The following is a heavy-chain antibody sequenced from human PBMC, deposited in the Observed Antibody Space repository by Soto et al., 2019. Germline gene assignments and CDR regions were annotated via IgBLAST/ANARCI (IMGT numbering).Heavy chain of an antibody. Sequence: QVQLQESGPGLVKPSETLSLTCTVSGGSISSYYWSWIRQPPGKGLEWIGYIYYSGSTNYNPSLKSRVTISVDTSKNQFSLKLSSVTAADTAVYYCARVESIAVAGTGFDPWGQGTLVTVSS. J-gene: IGHJ5*02. V-gene: IGHV4-59*01. CDR3: ARVESIAVAGTGFDP. D-gene: IGHD6-19*01. CDR2: IYYSGST. CDR1: GGSISSYY.